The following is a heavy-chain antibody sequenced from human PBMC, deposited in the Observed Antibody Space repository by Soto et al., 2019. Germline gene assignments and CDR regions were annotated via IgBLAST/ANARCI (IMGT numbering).Heavy chain of an antibody. D-gene: IGHD2-2*02. V-gene: IGHV3-30*18. J-gene: IGHJ4*02. CDR1: GFTFSSYG. CDR3: SKDLDGYCSSTSFYTPGY. Sequence: PGGSLRLSCAASGFTFSSYGMHWVRQAPGKGLEWVGVISFDGNNKYYTDSLKPRFTISRDNSKNTLYLQMNILRADDTAVYYCSKDLDGYCSSTSFYTPGYWGQGTLVTVSS. CDR2: ISFDGNNK.